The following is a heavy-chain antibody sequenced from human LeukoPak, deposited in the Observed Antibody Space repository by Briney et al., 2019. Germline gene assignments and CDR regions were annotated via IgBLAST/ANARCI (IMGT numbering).Heavy chain of an antibody. V-gene: IGHV3-48*02. CDR1: GFTSSSYS. CDR3: ARGPTWIQLWLIT. D-gene: IGHD5-18*01. CDR2: ISSSSSTI. J-gene: IGHJ5*02. Sequence: GGSLRLSCAASGFTSSSYSMNWVRQAPGKGLEWVSYISSSSSTIYYADSVKGRFTISRDNAKNSLYLQMNSLRDEDTAVYYCARGPTWIQLWLITWGQGTLVTVSS.